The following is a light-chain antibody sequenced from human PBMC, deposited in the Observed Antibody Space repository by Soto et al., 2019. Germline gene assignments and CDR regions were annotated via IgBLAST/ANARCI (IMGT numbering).Light chain of an antibody. CDR1: QSILKSSIKKNS. CDR2: WAS. V-gene: IGKV4-1*01. J-gene: IGKJ4*01. Sequence: DIVMTQSPDSLAVSLGERATIKCRSSQSILKSSIKKNSLAWYQQKPGQPPRLLIYWASTRDSGVPDRFSGSGSGTDFTLTITRLPAEDVAVYYCQQYYSSSLTFGGGTKVDIK. CDR3: QQYYSSSLT.